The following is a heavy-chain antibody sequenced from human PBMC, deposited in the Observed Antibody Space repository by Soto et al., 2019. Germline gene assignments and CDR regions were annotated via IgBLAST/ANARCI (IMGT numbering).Heavy chain of an antibody. J-gene: IGHJ4*02. Sequence: QVQLVESGGGVVQPGRSLRLSCAASGFTFSSYAMHWVRQAPGKGLEWVAVISYDGSNKYYADSVKGRCTISRDNSKNTLYLQMNSLRAEDTAVYYCARDRGGGTYYYGSGWFQGDYWGQGTLVTVSS. CDR3: ARDRGGGTYYYGSGWFQGDY. V-gene: IGHV3-30-3*01. CDR1: GFTFSSYA. D-gene: IGHD3-10*01. CDR2: ISYDGSNK.